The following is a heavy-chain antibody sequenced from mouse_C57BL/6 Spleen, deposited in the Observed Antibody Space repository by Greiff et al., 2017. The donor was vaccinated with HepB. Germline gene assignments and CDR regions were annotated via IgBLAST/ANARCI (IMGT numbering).Heavy chain of an antibody. Sequence: EVKVEESGGGLVQPGGSMKLSCVASGFTFSNYWMNWVRQSPEKGLEWVAQIRLKSDNYATHYAESVKGRFTISRDDSKSSVYLQMNNLRAEDTGIYYCTWSYGNYVFAYWGQGTLVTVSA. CDR3: TWSYGNYVFAY. V-gene: IGHV6-3*01. CDR2: IRLKSDNYAT. CDR1: GFTFSNYW. D-gene: IGHD2-1*01. J-gene: IGHJ3*01.